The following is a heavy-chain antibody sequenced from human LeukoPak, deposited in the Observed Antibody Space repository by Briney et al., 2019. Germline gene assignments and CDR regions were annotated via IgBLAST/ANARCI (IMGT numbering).Heavy chain of an antibody. V-gene: IGHV3-23*01. J-gene: IGHJ4*02. Sequence: GGSLRLSCAASGFTFSSYAMSWVRQAPGKGLEWVSAISGSGGSTYYADSAKGRFTISRDNSKNTLYLQMNSLRAEDTAVYYCAKGPRNLLAAALRAPFDYWGQGTLVTVSS. CDR1: GFTFSSYA. D-gene: IGHD6-13*01. CDR2: ISGSGGST. CDR3: AKGPRNLLAAALRAPFDY.